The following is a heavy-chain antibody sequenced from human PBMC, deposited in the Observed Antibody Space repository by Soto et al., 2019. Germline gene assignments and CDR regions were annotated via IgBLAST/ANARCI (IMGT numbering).Heavy chain of an antibody. V-gene: IGHV4-30-4*01. CDR1: GDSICKLDYF. CDR3: ARGRYCLTGRCFPNWFDS. D-gene: IGHD7-27*01. Sequence: PSETLSLTCSVSGDSICKLDYFWAWIRQPPGQALEYIGYIYKSATTYYNPSFESRVAISVDTSKSQFSLNVTSVTAADTAVYFCARGRYCLTGRCFPNWFDSWGQGALVTVSS. J-gene: IGHJ5*01. CDR2: IYKSATT.